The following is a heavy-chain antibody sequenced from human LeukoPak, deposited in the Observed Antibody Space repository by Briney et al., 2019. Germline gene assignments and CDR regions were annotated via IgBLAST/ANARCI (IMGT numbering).Heavy chain of an antibody. CDR1: GFTFSSYA. Sequence: PGGSLRLSCAASGFTFSSYAMHWVRQAPGKGLGWVAVISYDGSNKYYADSVKGRFTISRDNSRNTLYLQMNSLRAEDTAVYYCAREAGAFDIWGQGTMVTVSS. J-gene: IGHJ3*02. V-gene: IGHV3-30-3*01. D-gene: IGHD6-19*01. CDR2: ISYDGSNK. CDR3: AREAGAFDI.